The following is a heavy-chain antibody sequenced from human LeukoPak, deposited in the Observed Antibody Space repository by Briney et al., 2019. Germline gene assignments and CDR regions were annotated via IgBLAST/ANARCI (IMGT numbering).Heavy chain of an antibody. CDR3: ARAAWELPFDY. CDR2: ISSSSTYI. D-gene: IGHD1-26*01. V-gene: IGHV3-21*03. CDR1: GFTFSRYN. Sequence: GGSLRLSCAASGFTFSRYNMNWVRQAPGKGLEWVSSISSSSTYIYYADSLKGRFTISRDNAKNSLSLQMNSLRAEDTAVYYCARAAWELPFDYWGQGTLVTVSS. J-gene: IGHJ4*02.